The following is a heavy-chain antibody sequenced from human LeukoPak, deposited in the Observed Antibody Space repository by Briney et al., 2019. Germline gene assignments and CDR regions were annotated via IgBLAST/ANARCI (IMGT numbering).Heavy chain of an antibody. V-gene: IGHV4-38-2*01. CDR2: IYHSGST. J-gene: IGHJ4*02. CDR1: GYSISSGYY. Sequence: KPSETLSLTCAASGYSISSGYYWGWIRQPPGKGLEWIGSIYHSGSTYYNPSLKSRVTISVDTSKNQFSLKLSSVTAADTAVYYCARNPPPHYDYVWGSYRPYFDYWGQGTLVTVSS. CDR3: ARNPPPHYDYVWGSYRPYFDY. D-gene: IGHD3-16*02.